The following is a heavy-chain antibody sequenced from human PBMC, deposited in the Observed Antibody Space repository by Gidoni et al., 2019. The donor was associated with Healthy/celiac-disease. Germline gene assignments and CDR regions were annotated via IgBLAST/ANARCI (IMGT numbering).Heavy chain of an antibody. D-gene: IGHD3-3*01. CDR3: ARKMTIFVGYYYYGMDV. Sequence: VQLVESGGGLVQPGGSRRLSCAASGFTFSRYWMSWVRQAPGKGLEWVANIKQDGSEKYYVDSVKGRFTISRDNAKNSLYLQMNSLRAEDTAVYYCARKMTIFVGYYYYGMDVWGQGTTVTVSS. CDR2: IKQDGSEK. J-gene: IGHJ6*02. V-gene: IGHV3-7*03. CDR1: GFTFSRYW.